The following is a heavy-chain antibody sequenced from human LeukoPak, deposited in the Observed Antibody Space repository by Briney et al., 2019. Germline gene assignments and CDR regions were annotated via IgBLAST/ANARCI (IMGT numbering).Heavy chain of an antibody. J-gene: IGHJ4*02. CDR3: AVDVDIVAPLEY. Sequence: GGSLRLSCAASGFTFSSYWMSWVRQAPGKGLEWVANIKQDGSEKFYVDSVKGRFTISRDNAKNSLYLQMNSLRAEDTAVYSCAVDVDIVAPLEYWGQGTLVTVSS. CDR2: IKQDGSEK. D-gene: IGHD5-12*01. CDR1: GFTFSSYW. V-gene: IGHV3-7*01.